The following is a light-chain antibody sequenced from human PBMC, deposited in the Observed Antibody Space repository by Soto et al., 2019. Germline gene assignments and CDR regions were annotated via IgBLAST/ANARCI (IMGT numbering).Light chain of an antibody. J-gene: IGKJ4*01. CDR3: AQGLATPFT. Sequence: EIVLTQSPLSLPVTPGEPASISCRSSRNLLHSNGYYYLDWYLQKPGQSPQLLIYLGSNRASGVPDRFSGRGSGTDCTLTISRVEAEDVGVYFCAQGLATPFTFGGGTKGEIK. CDR1: RNLLHSNGYYY. V-gene: IGKV2-28*01. CDR2: LGS.